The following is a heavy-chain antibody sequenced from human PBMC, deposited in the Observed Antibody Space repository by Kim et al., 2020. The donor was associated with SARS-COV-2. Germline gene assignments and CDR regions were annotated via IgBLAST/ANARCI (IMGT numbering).Heavy chain of an antibody. J-gene: IGHJ4*02. V-gene: IGHV4-59*01. CDR3: ARVGDGVAAGTD. D-gene: IGHD6-13*01. Sequence: NYNPYLKSRVTISVDTSKNQFSLKLSSVTAADTAVYYCARVGDGVAAGTDWGQGTLVTVSS.